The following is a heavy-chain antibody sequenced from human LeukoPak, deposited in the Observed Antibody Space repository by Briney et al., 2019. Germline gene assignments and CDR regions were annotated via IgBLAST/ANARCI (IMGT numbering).Heavy chain of an antibody. CDR2: ISWNSGSI. J-gene: IGHJ4*02. CDR1: GFTFDDYA. D-gene: IGHD3-3*01. Sequence: GGSLRLSCAASGFTFDDYAMHWVRQAPGKGLEWVSGISWNSGSIGYADSVKGRFTISRDNAKNSLYLQMNSLRAEDMALYYCAKDTSYDFWSGYSLDYWGQGTLVTVSS. V-gene: IGHV3-9*03. CDR3: AKDTSYDFWSGYSLDY.